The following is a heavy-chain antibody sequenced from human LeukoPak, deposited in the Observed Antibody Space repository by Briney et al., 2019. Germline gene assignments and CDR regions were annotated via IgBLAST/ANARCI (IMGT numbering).Heavy chain of an antibody. CDR3: ATYTNWVAGDV. V-gene: IGHV3-7*01. J-gene: IGHJ6*02. CDR2: IDKDGSEK. CDR1: GFTFNDYY. Sequence: GGSLRLSCAASGFTFNDYYMSWIRQAPGKGLEWVADIDKDGSEKDYVDSVSGRFTISRDNAKNSVYLQMDSLRAEDTAVYYCATYTNWVAGDVWGQGTTVSVSS. D-gene: IGHD3-16*01.